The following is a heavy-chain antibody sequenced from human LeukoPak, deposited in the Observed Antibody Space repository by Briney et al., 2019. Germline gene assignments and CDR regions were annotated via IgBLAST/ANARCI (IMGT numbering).Heavy chain of an antibody. CDR3: ARVPGDDFWSGFRSDGFDI. Sequence: ASVKVSCKASVYTFTSYDINWVRQATGQGLEWMGRMNPNSGNTDFAQNFQGRVTMTRDTSISTAYMELSSLRSGDTAVYYCARVPGDDFWSGFRSDGFDIWGQGTMVTVSS. CDR1: VYTFTSYD. CDR2: MNPNSGNT. J-gene: IGHJ3*02. V-gene: IGHV1-8*01. D-gene: IGHD3-3*01.